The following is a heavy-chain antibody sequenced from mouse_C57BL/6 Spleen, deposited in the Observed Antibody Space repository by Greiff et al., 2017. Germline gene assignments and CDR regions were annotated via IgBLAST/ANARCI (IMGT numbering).Heavy chain of an antibody. J-gene: IGHJ4*01. CDR2: IWSGGST. Sequence: VQLQQSGPGLVQPSQSLSITCTVSGFSLTSYGVHWVRQSPGKGLEWLGVIWSGGSTDYNAAFISRLSISKDNSKSQVFFKMNSLQADDTAIYYCARGNYGSSYDYAMDYWGQGTSVTVSS. CDR3: ARGNYGSSYDYAMDY. D-gene: IGHD1-1*01. V-gene: IGHV2-2*01. CDR1: GFSLTSYG.